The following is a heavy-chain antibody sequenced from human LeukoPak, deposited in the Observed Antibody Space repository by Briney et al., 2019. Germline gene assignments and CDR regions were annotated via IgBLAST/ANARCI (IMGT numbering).Heavy chain of an antibody. D-gene: IGHD2-21*02. CDR3: ARVGSTDSPHAFDI. V-gene: IGHV3-74*01. Sequence: QPGGSLRVSCAASGFTFRSYWMDWVRQAPGKGLVWVSGINSDGRMTRYAESVKGRFTISRDNAKNTLYLQMNSLRAEDTSVYYCARVGSTDSPHAFDIWGQGTMVTVSS. CDR1: GFTFRSYW. CDR2: INSDGRMT. J-gene: IGHJ3*02.